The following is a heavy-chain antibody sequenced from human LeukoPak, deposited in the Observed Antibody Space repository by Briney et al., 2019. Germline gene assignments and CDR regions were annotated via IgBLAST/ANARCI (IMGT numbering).Heavy chain of an antibody. J-gene: IGHJ5*02. V-gene: IGHV4-59*01. D-gene: IGHD6-19*01. CDR3: ARGRYSSGWYKEQTWFDP. CDR2: VYYSGST. Sequence: PSETLSLTCTVSVGSISSYYWSWIRQPPGKGREWMGYVYYSGSTNYNPSLKSRVNISVDTSKHQFPLKQSSVTAADTAVYYCARGRYSSGWYKEQTWFDPWGQGILVTVSS. CDR1: VGSISSYY.